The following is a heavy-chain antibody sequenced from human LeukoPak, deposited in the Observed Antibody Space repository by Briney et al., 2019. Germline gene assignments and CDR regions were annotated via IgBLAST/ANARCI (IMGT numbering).Heavy chain of an antibody. CDR3: AKEGRSLQTY. CDR1: GISFSNAW. D-gene: IGHD5-24*01. Sequence: PGESLRLSCAGSGISFSNAWMSWVRLAPGKGLEWVANIKEDGTETYYVDSVKGRFTISRDNAKNSLYLQMNSLRVEDTAVYYCAKEGRSLQTYWGQGTLVTVSS. V-gene: IGHV3-7*03. CDR2: IKEDGTET. J-gene: IGHJ4*02.